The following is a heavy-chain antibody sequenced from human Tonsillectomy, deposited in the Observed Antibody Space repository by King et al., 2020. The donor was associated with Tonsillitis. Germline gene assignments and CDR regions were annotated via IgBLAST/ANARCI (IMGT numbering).Heavy chain of an antibody. CDR3: ARARKSEDLDY. CDR1: GFTFSNYG. J-gene: IGHJ4*02. D-gene: IGHD1-14*01. Sequence: VQLVESGGGVVQPGRSLRLSCAASGFTFSNYGMHWVRQAPGRGLEWVALIPYDRTDKFYADSVKGRFTISRDNFRKMVYLEMESLRAEDTAVYYCARARKSEDLDYWGQGTLVTVSS. V-gene: IGHV3-33*05. CDR2: IPYDRTDK.